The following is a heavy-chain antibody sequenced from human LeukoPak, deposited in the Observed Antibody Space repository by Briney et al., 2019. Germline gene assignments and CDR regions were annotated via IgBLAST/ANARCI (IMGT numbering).Heavy chain of an antibody. CDR1: GGSISSGPYY. Sequence: SETLSLTCTVSGGSISSGPYYWSWIRQPAGKGLEWIGRMYASGSTNYNPSLQSRVTISVDTSKNQFSLKLSSVTAADTAVYYCARQADRSSWYVDYWGQGTLVSVSS. V-gene: IGHV4-61*02. CDR2: MYASGST. J-gene: IGHJ4*02. D-gene: IGHD6-13*01. CDR3: ARQADRSSWYVDY.